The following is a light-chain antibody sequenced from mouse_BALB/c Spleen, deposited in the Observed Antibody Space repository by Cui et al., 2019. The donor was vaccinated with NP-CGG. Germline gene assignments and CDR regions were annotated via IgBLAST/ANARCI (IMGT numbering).Light chain of an antibody. CDR3: ALWYSNHWV. Sequence: QGVMTQESAPTTSPGETVTPTLRSSMGAVHTRKYANWVQEKPDHLFTGLIGGTNNRAPGVPARFSGSLIGDKAALTITGAQTEDEAIYFCALWYSNHWVFGGGTKLTVL. J-gene: IGLJ1*01. CDR2: GTN. CDR1: MGAVHTRKY. V-gene: IGLV1*01.